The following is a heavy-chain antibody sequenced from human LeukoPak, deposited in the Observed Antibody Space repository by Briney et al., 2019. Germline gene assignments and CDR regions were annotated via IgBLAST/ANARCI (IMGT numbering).Heavy chain of an antibody. J-gene: IGHJ6*03. CDR3: AKEETYYDSSGYYPFYYYYYMDV. CDR2: IIPILGIA. Sequence: GASVKVSCKASGGTFSSYAISWVRQAPGQGLEWMGRIIPILGIANYAQKFQGRVTITADKSTSTAYMELSSLRSEDTAVYYCAKEETYYDSSGYYPFYYYYYMDVWGKGTTVTVSS. V-gene: IGHV1-69*04. D-gene: IGHD3-22*01. CDR1: GGTFSSYA.